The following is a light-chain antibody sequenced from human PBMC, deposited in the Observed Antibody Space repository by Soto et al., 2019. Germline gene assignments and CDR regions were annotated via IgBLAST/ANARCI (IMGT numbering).Light chain of an antibody. CDR1: QSISSY. Sequence: DIQMTQSPSSLSASVGYRVTMTCRASQSISSYLNWYQQKPGKAPKLLIYAASSLQSGVPSRFSGSGSGTDFTLTISSLQPEDFATYYCQQSYSTLWTFGQGTKVDIK. J-gene: IGKJ1*01. CDR3: QQSYSTLWT. V-gene: IGKV1-39*01. CDR2: AAS.